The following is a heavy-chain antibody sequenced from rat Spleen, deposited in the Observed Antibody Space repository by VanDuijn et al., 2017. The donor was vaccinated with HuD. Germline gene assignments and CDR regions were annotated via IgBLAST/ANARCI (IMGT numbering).Heavy chain of an antibody. D-gene: IGHD1-9*01. J-gene: IGHJ2*01. Sequence: EVQLVESGGGLVQPGRSLKLSCAASGFTFNNYDMAWVRQAPTKGLEWVASISPSGGGIYYPDSVKGRFTISRDNAKNTLYLQMNSLRSEDTATYYCARRHYGYTDYFDCWGQGVMVTVSS. CDR3: ARRHYGYTDYFDC. V-gene: IGHV5S13*01. CDR1: GFTFNNYD. CDR2: ISPSGGGI.